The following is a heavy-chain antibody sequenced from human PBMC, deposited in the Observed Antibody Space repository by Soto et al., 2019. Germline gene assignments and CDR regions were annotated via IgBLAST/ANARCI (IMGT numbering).Heavy chain of an antibody. D-gene: IGHD3-10*01. Sequence: ASVKVSCKASGYSFTSNAIHWMRQAPGQSLEWMGWINGGDANTQYSQNFQGRVTLSRDTSATTAYMELRSLRSEDMAVYYCARGFDGSADYWGQGTLVTVSS. CDR2: INGGDANT. J-gene: IGHJ4*02. V-gene: IGHV1-3*01. CDR1: GYSFTSNA. CDR3: ARGFDGSADY.